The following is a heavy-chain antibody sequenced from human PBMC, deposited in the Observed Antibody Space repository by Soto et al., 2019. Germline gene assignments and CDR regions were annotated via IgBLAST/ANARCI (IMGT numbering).Heavy chain of an antibody. CDR1: GGTFSSYA. V-gene: IGHV1-69*13. CDR2: IIPIFGTA. Sequence: ASVKFSCKASGGTFSSYAISWVRQAPGQGLEWMGGIIPIFGTANYAHKLQGRVTITADESTSTAYMELSSLRSEDTAVYYCARGGALTYYYDSSGYYSSDYFDSWGQGTLVTVFS. CDR3: ARGGALTYYYDSSGYYSSDYFDS. J-gene: IGHJ4*02. D-gene: IGHD3-22*01.